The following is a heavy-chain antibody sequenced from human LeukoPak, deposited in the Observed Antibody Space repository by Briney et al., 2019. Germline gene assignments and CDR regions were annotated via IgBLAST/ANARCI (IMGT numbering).Heavy chain of an antibody. V-gene: IGHV4-4*07. CDR3: ARVPRGGYCSSTSCYEGAFDI. CDR1: GGSISSYY. D-gene: IGHD2-2*01. J-gene: IGHJ3*02. Sequence: SETLSLTCTVSGGSISSYYWSWIRQPAGKGLEWIGRIYTSGSTNYNPSLKSRVTMSVDTSKNQFSLKLSSVTAADTAVYYCARVPRGGYCSSTSCYEGAFDIWGQGTMVTVSS. CDR2: IYTSGST.